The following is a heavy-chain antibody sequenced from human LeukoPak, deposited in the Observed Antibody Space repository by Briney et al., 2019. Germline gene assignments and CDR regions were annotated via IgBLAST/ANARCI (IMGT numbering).Heavy chain of an antibody. CDR3: ARGGSYYYGSGSYYRRSAGYYFDY. Sequence: PSETLSLTCAVYGGSFSGYYWSWIRQPPGKGLEWIGEINHSGSTNYNPSLKSRVTISVDTSKNQFSLKLSSVTAADTAVYYCARGGSYYYGSGSYYRRSAGYYFDYWGQGTLVTVSS. J-gene: IGHJ4*02. V-gene: IGHV4-34*01. CDR2: INHSGST. D-gene: IGHD3-10*01. CDR1: GGSFSGYY.